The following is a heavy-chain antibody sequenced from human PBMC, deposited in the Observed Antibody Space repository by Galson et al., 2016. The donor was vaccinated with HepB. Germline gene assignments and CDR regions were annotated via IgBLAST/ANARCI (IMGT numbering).Heavy chain of an antibody. CDR3: ARKRVAFDY. V-gene: IGHV4-59*11. Sequence: SETLSLTCSVSGDSISGHYWSWIRQPPGKGLEWIGYIYYSGSTSYNPSLRSRVTISVDTSKNQFSLRLSSVTTADTAIYYCARKRVAFDYGGQGSLVTVSP. J-gene: IGHJ4*02. CDR1: GDSISGHY. CDR2: IYYSGST.